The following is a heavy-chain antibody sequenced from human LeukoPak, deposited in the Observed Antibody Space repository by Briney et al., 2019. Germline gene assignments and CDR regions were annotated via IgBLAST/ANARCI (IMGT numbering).Heavy chain of an antibody. CDR2: ISGSGGST. Sequence: GGSLRLSCAASGVTFSSYGMSWVRPAPRKGLDWISAISGSGGSTYYADSVKGRFTISRDNSKNTLYPQMNSLRAEDTAVYYCARIFRPRNTYYYYYYMDVWGKGTTVTISS. D-gene: IGHD3-3*01. J-gene: IGHJ6*03. CDR1: GVTFSSYG. CDR3: ARIFRPRNTYYYYYYMDV. V-gene: IGHV3-23*01.